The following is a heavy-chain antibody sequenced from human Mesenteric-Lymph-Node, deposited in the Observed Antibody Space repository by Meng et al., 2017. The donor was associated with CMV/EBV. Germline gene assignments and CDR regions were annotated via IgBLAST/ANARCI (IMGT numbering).Heavy chain of an antibody. CDR3: ARVGGYSGYDFDY. CDR1: GGSISSYY. D-gene: IGHD5-12*01. CDR2: IYYSGST. V-gene: IGHV4-59*01. Sequence: CTVSGGSISSYYWSWLRQPPGKGLEWIGYIYYSGSTNYNPSLKSRVTISVDTSKNQFSLKLSSVTAADTAVYYCARVGGYSGYDFDYWGQGTLVTVSS. J-gene: IGHJ4*02.